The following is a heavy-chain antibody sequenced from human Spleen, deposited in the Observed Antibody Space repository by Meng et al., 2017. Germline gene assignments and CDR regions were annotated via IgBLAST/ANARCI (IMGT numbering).Heavy chain of an antibody. J-gene: IGHJ4*02. V-gene: IGHV3-7*01. CDR3: ARESMTTVSFDY. Sequence: GESLKISCAASGFTFSSYWMSWVRQAPGRGLEWVANIKQDGSEKYYVDSVKGRFTISRDNAKNSLYLQMNSLRAEDTAVYYCARESMTTVSFDYWGQGTLVTVSS. CDR1: GFTFSSYW. D-gene: IGHD4-17*01. CDR2: IKQDGSEK.